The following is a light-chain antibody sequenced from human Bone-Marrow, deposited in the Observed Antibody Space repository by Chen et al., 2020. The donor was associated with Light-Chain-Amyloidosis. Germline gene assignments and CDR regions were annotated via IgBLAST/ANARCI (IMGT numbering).Light chain of an antibody. CDR3: QQSDNFPLT. CDR1: QDITNS. CDR2: EAS. V-gene: IGKV1-33*01. Sequence: DIQMTQSPSSLSASVGDRVTITCQASQDITNSLNWFQHKAGKAPKLLLYEASNLETGVPSRFSGSGSGTDFTSTITSLHPEDFATYYCQQSDNFPLTFGGGTTVDIQ. J-gene: IGKJ4*01.